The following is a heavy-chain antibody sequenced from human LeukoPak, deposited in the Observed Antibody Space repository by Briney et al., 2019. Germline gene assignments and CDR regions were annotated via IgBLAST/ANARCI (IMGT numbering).Heavy chain of an antibody. V-gene: IGHV1-2*02. J-gene: IGHJ4*02. Sequence: ASVKVSCKASGYTFTGYYMHWVRQAPGQGLEWMGWINPNSGGTNYAQKFQGRVTMLRDTYISAAYMELSRLRSDDTAVYYCARWGTSSSWYGYFDYWGKGTLVTVSS. D-gene: IGHD6-13*01. CDR1: GYTFTGYY. CDR3: ARWGTSSSWYGYFDY. CDR2: INPNSGGT.